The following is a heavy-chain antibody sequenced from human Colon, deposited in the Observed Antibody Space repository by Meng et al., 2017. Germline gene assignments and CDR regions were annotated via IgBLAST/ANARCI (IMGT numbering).Heavy chain of an antibody. CDR2: IAHTGRT. J-gene: IGHJ4*02. D-gene: IGHD1/OR15-1a*01. CDR3: GTTDINYCPIHY. V-gene: IGHV4-4*02. Sequence: QLQLRQSGPGLVTTSRALSLPCAVSGVSISTTNWWTWFRQSPGKGLEWIGEIAHTGRTNYNRSLKSRVTVSMDKSKNHFSLNVTSVTAADTAVYYCGTTDINYCPIHYWGQGTLVTVSS. CDR1: GVSISTTNW.